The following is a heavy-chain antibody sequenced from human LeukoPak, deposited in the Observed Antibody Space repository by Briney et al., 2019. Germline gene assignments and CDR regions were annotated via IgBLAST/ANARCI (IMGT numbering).Heavy chain of an antibody. CDR1: GGSTSSYY. J-gene: IGHJ5*02. D-gene: IGHD2-2*01. V-gene: IGHV4-59*01. CDR3: ARGWNDIVVVPAARWFDP. CDR2: IYYSGST. Sequence: PSETLSLTCTVSGGSTSSYYWSWIRQPPGKGLEWIGYIYYSGSTNYNPSLKSRVTISVDTSKNQFSLKLSSVTAADTAVYYCARGWNDIVVVPAARWFDPWGQGTLVTVSS.